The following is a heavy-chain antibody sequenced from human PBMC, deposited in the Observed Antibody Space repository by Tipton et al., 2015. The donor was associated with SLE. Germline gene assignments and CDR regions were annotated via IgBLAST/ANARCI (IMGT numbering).Heavy chain of an antibody. D-gene: IGHD5-18*01. CDR2: ISSSSSYT. CDR3: ARASWGGSQLWYFFDY. CDR1: GFTFSDYY. J-gene: IGHJ4*02. V-gene: IGHV3-11*06. Sequence: SLRLSCAASGFTFSDYYMSWNRQAPGKGLEWVSYISSSSSYTNYADSVKGRFTISRDNAKNSLYLQRNSLRAGDTAVYYCARASWGGSQLWYFFDYWGQGTLVTVSS.